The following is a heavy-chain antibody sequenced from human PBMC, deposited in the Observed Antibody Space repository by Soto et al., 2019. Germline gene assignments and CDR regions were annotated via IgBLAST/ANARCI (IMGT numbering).Heavy chain of an antibody. D-gene: IGHD6-13*01. V-gene: IGHV3-30*18. CDR1: GFTFSIYG. CDR3: AKDPSTGSGDSSPIWFQH. Sequence: GGSLRLSCAASGFTFSIYGMHWVRQAPGKGLAWVAVISYDGSNKYYADSVKGRFTISRDNSKNTLYLQMNSLRAEDTAVYYCAKDPSTGSGDSSPIWFQHWGQGILVTVSS. CDR2: ISYDGSNK. J-gene: IGHJ1*01.